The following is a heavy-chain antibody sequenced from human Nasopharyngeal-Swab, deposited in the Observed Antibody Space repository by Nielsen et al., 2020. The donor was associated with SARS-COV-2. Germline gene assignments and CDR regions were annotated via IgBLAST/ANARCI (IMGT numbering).Heavy chain of an antibody. Sequence: SETLSLTCAVYGGSFSGYYWSWIRQPPGKGLEWIGEINHSGSTNYNPSLKSRVTISVDTSKNQFSLKLSSVTAADTAVYYCASSTYQGRSDWGQGTLDTVSS. J-gene: IGHJ4*02. D-gene: IGHD1-1*01. V-gene: IGHV4-34*01. CDR2: INHSGST. CDR1: GGSFSGYY. CDR3: ASSTYQGRSD.